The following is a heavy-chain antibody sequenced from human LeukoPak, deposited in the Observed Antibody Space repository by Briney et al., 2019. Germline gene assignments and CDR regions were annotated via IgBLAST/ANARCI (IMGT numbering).Heavy chain of an antibody. D-gene: IGHD3-9*01. CDR2: IKQDGSEK. CDR1: GFTFSSYW. Sequence: GGSLRLSCAASGFTFSSYWMSWVRQAPGKGLEWVANIKQDGSEKYYVDSVKGRLTISRDNAKNSLYLQMNSLRAEDTAVYYCARVPHYDILTGYPYYFDYWGQGTLVTVSS. V-gene: IGHV3-7*01. CDR3: ARVPHYDILTGYPYYFDY. J-gene: IGHJ4*02.